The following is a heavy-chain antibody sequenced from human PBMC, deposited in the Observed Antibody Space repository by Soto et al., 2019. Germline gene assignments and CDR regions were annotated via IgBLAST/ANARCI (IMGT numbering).Heavy chain of an antibody. CDR1: GFMFTSSA. CDR2: LVVGSGNT. CDR3: ASNGYSYVYYFDY. V-gene: IGHV1-58*01. J-gene: IGHJ4*02. D-gene: IGHD5-18*01. Sequence: GASVKVSCKTSGFMFTSSAVQWVRQARGQRLEWIGWLVVGSGNTHYAQKFQGRVTITADKSTSTAYMELSSLRSEDTAVYYCASNGYSYVYYFDYWGQGTLVTVSS.